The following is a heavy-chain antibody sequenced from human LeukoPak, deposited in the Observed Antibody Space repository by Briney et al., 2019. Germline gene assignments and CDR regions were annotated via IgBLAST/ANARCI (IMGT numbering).Heavy chain of an antibody. CDR2: ISPSGGST. CDR1: GYTFTSYY. V-gene: IGHV1-46*01. CDR3: ARVNLPSHRYYYMDV. Sequence: ASVKVSGKASGYTFTSYYMHWVRQAPGQGLEWMGIISPSGGSTSYAQKFQGRVTMTRDMSTSTVYMELSSLRSEDTAVYYCARVNLPSHRYYYMDVWGKGTTVTVSS. J-gene: IGHJ6*03.